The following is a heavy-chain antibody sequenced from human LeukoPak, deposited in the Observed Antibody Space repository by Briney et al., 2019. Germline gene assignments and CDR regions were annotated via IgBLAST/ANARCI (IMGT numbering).Heavy chain of an antibody. Sequence: PGGSLRLSCAASGSTFSSHTMNWVRQAPGKGLEWDSYISSTSSVIYYADSVKGRFTISRDNAKSSLYLQMNSLRAEDTAVYYCARNLPAADYWGQGTLVTVSS. V-gene: IGHV3-48*04. D-gene: IGHD2-2*01. CDR2: ISSTSSVI. CDR3: ARNLPAADY. CDR1: GSTFSSHT. J-gene: IGHJ4*02.